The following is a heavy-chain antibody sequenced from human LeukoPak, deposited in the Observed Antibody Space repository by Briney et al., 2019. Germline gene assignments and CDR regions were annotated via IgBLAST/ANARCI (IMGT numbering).Heavy chain of an antibody. J-gene: IGHJ6*02. D-gene: IGHD1-26*01. CDR3: AREGQLVGPTPKVHYYGMDF. V-gene: IGHV1-2*02. Sequence: GASVKVSCKASGYTFSAYYMHWVRQAPGQGPEWMGWINPNSGGTNYAQKFQGRVTMTRDTSISTAYMELTRLRSDDTAVYHCAREGQLVGPTPKVHYYGMDFWGQGTTVTVSS. CDR1: GYTFSAYY. CDR2: INPNSGGT.